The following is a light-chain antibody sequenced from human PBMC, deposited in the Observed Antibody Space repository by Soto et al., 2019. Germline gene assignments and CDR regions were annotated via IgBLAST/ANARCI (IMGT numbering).Light chain of an antibody. J-gene: IGLJ1*01. CDR2: EGS. CDR1: SSDVGSYNL. CDR3: CSYAGSSTSV. V-gene: IGLV2-23*01. Sequence: QSALTQPASVSGSPGQSITISCTGTSSDVGSYNLVSWYQQHPGKAPKLMIYEGSKRPSGVSNRFSSSKSGNTASLTISGLQAEDEADYYCCSYAGSSTSVFGTGTKLTVL.